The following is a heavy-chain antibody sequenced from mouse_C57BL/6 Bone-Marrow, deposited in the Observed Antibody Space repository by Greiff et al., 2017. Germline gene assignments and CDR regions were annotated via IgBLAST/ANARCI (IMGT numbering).Heavy chain of an antibody. CDR3: ARENDGYYVAY. CDR2: IDPSDSYT. V-gene: IGHV1-69*01. D-gene: IGHD2-3*01. J-gene: IGHJ3*01. Sequence: VQLQQPGAELVMPGASVKLSCKASGYTFTSYWMHWVKQRPGQGLEWIGEIDPSDSYTNYNQKFKGKSTLTVDKSSSTAYMQLSSLTSEDSAVYYCARENDGYYVAYWGQGTLVTVSA. CDR1: GYTFTSYW.